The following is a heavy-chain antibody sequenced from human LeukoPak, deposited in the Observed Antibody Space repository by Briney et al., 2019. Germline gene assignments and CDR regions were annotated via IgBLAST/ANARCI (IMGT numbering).Heavy chain of an antibody. D-gene: IGHD1-26*01. CDR3: AGSIVGATQSYDP. CDR1: GGSISSGSYY. CDR2: IYTSGST. Sequence: SETLSLTCTVSGGSISSGSYYWSWIRQPAGKGLEWIGRIYTSGSTNYNPSLKSRVTISVDTSKNQFSLKLSSVTAADTAVYYCAGSIVGATQSYDPWGQGTLVTVSS. J-gene: IGHJ5*02. V-gene: IGHV4-61*02.